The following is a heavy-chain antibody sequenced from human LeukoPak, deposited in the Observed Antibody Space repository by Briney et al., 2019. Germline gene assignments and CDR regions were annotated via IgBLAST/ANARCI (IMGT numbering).Heavy chain of an antibody. D-gene: IGHD5-24*01. CDR3: ASSGDGYNQDAEYFQH. CDR2: INPNSGGT. Sequence: GASVKVSCKASGFTFTGYYMHWVRQAPGQGLEWMGWINPNSGGTNYAQKFQGRVTMTRDTSISTAYMELSRLRSDDTAVYYCASSGDGYNQDAEYFQHWGQGTLVTVSS. V-gene: IGHV1-2*02. CDR1: GFTFTGYY. J-gene: IGHJ1*01.